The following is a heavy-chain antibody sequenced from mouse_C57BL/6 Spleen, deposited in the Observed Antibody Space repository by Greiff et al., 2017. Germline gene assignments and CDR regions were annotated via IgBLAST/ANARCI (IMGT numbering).Heavy chain of an antibody. D-gene: IGHD2-5*01. CDR3: ARRYSNPYYYAMDY. CDR1: GYTFTSYW. Sequence: QVQLQQPGAELVKPGASVKMSCKASGYTFTSYWITWVKQRPGQGLEWIGDIYPGSGSTNYNDKFKSKATLTVDTSSSTAYMQLSSLTSEDSAVYYCARRYSNPYYYAMDYWGQGTSVTVSS. V-gene: IGHV1-55*01. J-gene: IGHJ4*01. CDR2: IYPGSGST.